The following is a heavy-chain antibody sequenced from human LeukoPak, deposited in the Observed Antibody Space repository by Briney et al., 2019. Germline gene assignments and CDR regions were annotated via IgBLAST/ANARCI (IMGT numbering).Heavy chain of an antibody. Sequence: ASVKVSCKASGYTFTGYYMHWVRQAPGQGLEWMGWINPNSGGTNYAQKFQGRVTMTRDTSISTAYMELSRLRSDDTAVYYCARVLGYCSSTSCSNWFDPWGQGTLVTVSS. CDR2: INPNSGGT. J-gene: IGHJ5*02. D-gene: IGHD2-2*01. V-gene: IGHV1-2*02. CDR1: GYTFTGYY. CDR3: ARVLGYCSSTSCSNWFDP.